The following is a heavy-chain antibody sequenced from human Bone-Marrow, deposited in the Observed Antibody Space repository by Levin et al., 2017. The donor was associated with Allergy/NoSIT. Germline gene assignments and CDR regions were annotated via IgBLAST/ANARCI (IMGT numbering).Heavy chain of an antibody. V-gene: IGHV3-33*01. D-gene: IGHD6-19*01. Sequence: GGSLRLSCAASGFTFSSYGMHWVRQAPGKGLEWVAVIWYDGSNKYYADSVKGRFTISRDNSKNTLYLQMNSLRAEDTAVYYCARDEIGYSSGWYDIDAFDIWGQGTMVTVSS. CDR2: IWYDGSNK. J-gene: IGHJ3*02. CDR3: ARDEIGYSSGWYDIDAFDI. CDR1: GFTFSSYG.